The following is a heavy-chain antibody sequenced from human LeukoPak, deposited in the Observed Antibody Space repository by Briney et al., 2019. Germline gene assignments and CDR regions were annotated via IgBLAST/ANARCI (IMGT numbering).Heavy chain of an antibody. D-gene: IGHD6-19*01. Sequence: PGGSLRLSCAASGFTFSNYNMNWARQAPGKGLEWVTVISYDGRNKYYADSVKGRFTISRDNSKNTVYLQMNSLRAEDTAVYYCAKEDSSGWYGIDYWGQGTLVTVSS. J-gene: IGHJ4*02. CDR3: AKEDSSGWYGIDY. V-gene: IGHV3-30*18. CDR2: ISYDGRNK. CDR1: GFTFSNYN.